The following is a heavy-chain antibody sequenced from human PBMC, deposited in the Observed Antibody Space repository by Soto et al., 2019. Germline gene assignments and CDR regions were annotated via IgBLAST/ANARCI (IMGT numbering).Heavy chain of an antibody. CDR1: GGSISSYY. V-gene: IGHV4-59*01. CDR3: ARVDGYDNYFDY. Sequence: QVQLQESGPGLVKPSETLSLTCTVSGGSISSYYWSWIRQPPGKGLEWIGYIYYSGSTNYNPSLKSRVTISVDTSKNQFSLKLSSVTAADTAVYYCARVDGYDNYFDYWGQGTLVTVSS. D-gene: IGHD5-12*01. CDR2: IYYSGST. J-gene: IGHJ4*02.